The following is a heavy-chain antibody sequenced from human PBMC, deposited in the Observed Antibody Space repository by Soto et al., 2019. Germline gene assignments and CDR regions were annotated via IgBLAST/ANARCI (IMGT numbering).Heavy chain of an antibody. Sequence: EAQLLESGGGLVQPGGSLRLSCAASGFTFSSYAMSWVRQAPGKGLEWVSAISGSGGSTYYADSVKGRFTISRDNSKNTLYLQMNSLRAEDTAVYYCAKDRADSGYDFWQLWLPSFDYWGQGTLVTVSS. D-gene: IGHD5-12*01. CDR2: ISGSGGST. V-gene: IGHV3-23*01. J-gene: IGHJ4*02. CDR3: AKDRADSGYDFWQLWLPSFDY. CDR1: GFTFSSYA.